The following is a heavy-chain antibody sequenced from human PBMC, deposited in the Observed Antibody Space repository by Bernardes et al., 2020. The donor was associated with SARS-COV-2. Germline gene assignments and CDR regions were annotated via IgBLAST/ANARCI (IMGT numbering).Heavy chain of an antibody. CDR2: IWYDGSNK. Sequence: GGSLRLSCAASGFTFSSYGMHWVRQAPGKGLEWVAVIWYDGSNKYYADSVKGRFTISRDNSKNTLYLQMNSLRAEDTAVYYCARDMGYGDSRDYWGQGTLVTVSS. J-gene: IGHJ4*02. V-gene: IGHV3-33*08. D-gene: IGHD4-17*01. CDR1: GFTFSSYG. CDR3: ARDMGYGDSRDY.